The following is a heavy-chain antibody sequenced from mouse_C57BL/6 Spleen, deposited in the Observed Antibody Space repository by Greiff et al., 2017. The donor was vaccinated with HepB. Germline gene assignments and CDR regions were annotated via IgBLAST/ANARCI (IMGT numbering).Heavy chain of an antibody. Sequence: VKLMESGPELVKPGASVKISCKASGYAFSSSWMNWVKQRPGKGLEWIGRIYPGDGDTNYNGKFKGKATLTADKSSSTAYMQLSSLTSEDSAVYFCARWQLRLRSLDYWGQGTTLTVSS. D-gene: IGHD3-2*02. J-gene: IGHJ2*01. CDR1: GYAFSSSW. CDR3: ARWQLRLRSLDY. V-gene: IGHV1-82*01. CDR2: IYPGDGDT.